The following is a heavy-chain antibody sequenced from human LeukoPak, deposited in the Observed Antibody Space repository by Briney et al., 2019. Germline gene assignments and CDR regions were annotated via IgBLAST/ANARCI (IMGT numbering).Heavy chain of an antibody. CDR2: ISYDGSNK. CDR3: AKDLGVAGPARLLGYGMDV. J-gene: IGHJ6*02. Sequence: PGGSLRLSCAASGFTFSSYGMHWVRQAPGKGLEWVAVISYDGSNKYYADSVKGRFTISRDNSKNTLYLQMNSLRAEDTAVYYCAKDLGVAGPARLLGYGMDVWGQGTTVTVSS. CDR1: GFTFSSYG. V-gene: IGHV3-30*18. D-gene: IGHD3-3*01.